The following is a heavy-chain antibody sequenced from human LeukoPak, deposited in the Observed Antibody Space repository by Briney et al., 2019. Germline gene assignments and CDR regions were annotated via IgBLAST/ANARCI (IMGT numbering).Heavy chain of an antibody. CDR1: DDSISDYY. CDR2: FYNSGRS. V-gene: IGHV4-59*08. D-gene: IGHD2-2*02. CDR3: ARHKDIVIIPAAIEGWFDP. J-gene: IGHJ5*02. Sequence: SETLSLTCTVSDDSISDYYRGWIRQPPGKGLEWIGYFYNSGRSTYNPSLKSRVTISADKSFSTAYLQWSRLRASDTAMYYCARHKDIVIIPAAIEGWFDPWGQGTLVTVSS.